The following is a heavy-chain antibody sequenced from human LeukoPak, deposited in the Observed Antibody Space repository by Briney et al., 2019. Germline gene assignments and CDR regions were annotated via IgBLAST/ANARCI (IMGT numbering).Heavy chain of an antibody. Sequence: GGSLRLSCAASGFTFNNAWMNWVRQAPGKGLEWVGRIKSKTDGGTTDYAAPVKGRFTISRDDSKNTLYLQMNSLKTEDTAVYYCTTYYDFWSGYQAYYFDYWGQGTLVTVSS. V-gene: IGHV3-15*01. CDR2: IKSKTDGGTT. J-gene: IGHJ4*02. CDR3: TTYYDFWSGYQAYYFDY. CDR1: GFTFNNAW. D-gene: IGHD3-3*01.